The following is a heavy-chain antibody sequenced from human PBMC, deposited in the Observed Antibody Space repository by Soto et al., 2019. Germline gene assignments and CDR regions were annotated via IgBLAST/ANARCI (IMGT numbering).Heavy chain of an antibody. CDR2: IIPIFGTA. Sequence: ASVKVSCKASGGTFSSYAISWVRQAPGQGLEWMGGIIPIFGTANYAQKFQGRVTITADESTSTAYMELSSLRSEDTAVYYCARDRRYSGSYYLARYFDYWGQGTLVTVSS. D-gene: IGHD1-26*01. J-gene: IGHJ4*02. CDR1: GGTFSSYA. CDR3: ARDRRYSGSYYLARYFDY. V-gene: IGHV1-69*13.